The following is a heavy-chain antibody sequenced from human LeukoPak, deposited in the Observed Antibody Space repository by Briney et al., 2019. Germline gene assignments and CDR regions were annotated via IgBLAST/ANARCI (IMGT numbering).Heavy chain of an antibody. CDR1: GFTFSSYT. D-gene: IGHD4/OR15-4a*01. CDR3: ARRAGAYSHPYDY. J-gene: IGHJ4*02. CDR2: ISSSSTYI. V-gene: IGHV3-21*04. Sequence: GGSLRLSCAASGFTFSSYTMNWVRQAPGKGLEWVSSISSSSTYIYYADSVKGRFTISRDNSKNTLYLQMNSLRAEDTAVYYCARRAGAYSHPYDYWGQGTLVTVSS.